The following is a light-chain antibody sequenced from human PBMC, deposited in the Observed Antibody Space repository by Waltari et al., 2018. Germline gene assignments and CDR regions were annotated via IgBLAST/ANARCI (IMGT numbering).Light chain of an antibody. J-gene: IGKJ1*01. CDR1: QRVSSSY. CDR3: QQYGSSRT. CDR2: GAS. V-gene: IGKV3-20*01. Sequence: EIVLTPSLGTLSLSPGERATLSCRASQRVSSSYLAWYQQKPGQAPRLLIYGASSMATGIPDRFSGSGSGTDFTLTISRLEPEDFAVYYCQQYGSSRTFGQGTKVEIK.